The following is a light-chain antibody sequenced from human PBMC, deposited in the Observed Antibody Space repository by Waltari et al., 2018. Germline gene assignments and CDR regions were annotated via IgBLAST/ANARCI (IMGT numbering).Light chain of an antibody. J-gene: IGKJ4*01. CDR1: QPIGTW. CDR2: DAS. Sequence: DIQMTQSPPSVSASVGDTVTIPCRASQPIGTWLAWYRQRPGAAPELLIYDASTLQTGVPPRFSGSGSGTDFSLTISGLQPEDFAIYYCQQGNTFPLTFGGGTKIEV. V-gene: IGKV1-12*01. CDR3: QQGNTFPLT.